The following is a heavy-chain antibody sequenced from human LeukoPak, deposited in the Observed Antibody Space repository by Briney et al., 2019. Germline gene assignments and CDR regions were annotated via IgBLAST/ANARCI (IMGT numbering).Heavy chain of an antibody. V-gene: IGHV3-23*01. D-gene: IGHD5-18*01. J-gene: IGHJ4*02. CDR2: ISGSGGST. CDR1: GFTFSSYA. Sequence: GGSLRLSCAASGFTFSSYAMSWVRQAPGKGLEWVSAISGSGGSTYYADSVKGRFTISRDNPKNTLYLQMNSLRAEDTAVYYCAKEGLVGAEDQAWIQLWLPDYWGQGTLVTVSS. CDR3: AKEGLVGAEDQAWIQLWLPDY.